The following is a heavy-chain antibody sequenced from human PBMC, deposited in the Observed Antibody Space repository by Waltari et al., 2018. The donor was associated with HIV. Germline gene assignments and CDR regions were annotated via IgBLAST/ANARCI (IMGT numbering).Heavy chain of an antibody. CDR3: SRGGRTAAAYFGMDV. Sequence: VQLQESGPGLVKPSQTLSLSCSVPGGSFSTGDSYWTWVRQSPGTGLEWIGHIFYTAGSYYNPSLNNRVSTSLDKANNRVSLRLTSVTAADTAVYYCSRGGRTAAAYFGMDVWGPGTTVIVAS. D-gene: IGHD6-25*01. CDR1: GGSFSTGDSY. J-gene: IGHJ6*02. V-gene: IGHV4-30-4*08. CDR2: IFYTAGS.